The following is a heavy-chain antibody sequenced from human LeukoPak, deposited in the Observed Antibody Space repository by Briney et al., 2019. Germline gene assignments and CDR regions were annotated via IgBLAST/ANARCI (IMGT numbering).Heavy chain of an antibody. Sequence: SETLSLTCTVSGGSIGTYYWSWIRQSPGKGLEWIGYIYVTGSTRYNPYLQSRVTISVDTSRDQFFLKMSSVTAADTAVYYCARHIGGGIEDMDVWGKGTKVTVSS. J-gene: IGHJ6*03. D-gene: IGHD3-16*02. V-gene: IGHV4-59*08. CDR2: IYVTGST. CDR1: GGSIGTYY. CDR3: ARHIGGGIEDMDV.